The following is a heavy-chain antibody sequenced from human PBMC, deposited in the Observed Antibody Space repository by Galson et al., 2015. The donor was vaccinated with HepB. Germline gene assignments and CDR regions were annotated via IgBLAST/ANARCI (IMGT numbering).Heavy chain of an antibody. V-gene: IGHV3-53*01. CDR2: VYTGGDT. CDR3: ARGRTHDYGDYFDC. D-gene: IGHD4-17*01. CDR1: GLKFSNY. Sequence: SLRLSCAASGLKFSNYMSWVRQAPGKGLEWVSVVYTGGDTFYADSVKGRFTIPRDNSKNTLYLQMNSLRAEDTALYYCARGRTHDYGDYFDCWGQGTLVTVSS. J-gene: IGHJ4*02.